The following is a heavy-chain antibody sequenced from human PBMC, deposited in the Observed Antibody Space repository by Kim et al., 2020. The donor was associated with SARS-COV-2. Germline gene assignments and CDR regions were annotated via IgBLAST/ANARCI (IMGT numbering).Heavy chain of an antibody. CDR2: NGDT. Sequence: NGDTTYTQRFQDRVAMSRDTSASADYMELSSLISEDTAIYYCARRIQLDFWGQGTLITVSS. CDR3: ARRIQLDF. J-gene: IGHJ4*02. D-gene: IGHD5-18*01. V-gene: IGHV1-3*01.